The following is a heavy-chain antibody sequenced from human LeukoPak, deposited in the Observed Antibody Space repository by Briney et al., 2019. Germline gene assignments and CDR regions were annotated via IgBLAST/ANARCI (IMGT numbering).Heavy chain of an antibody. Sequence: SGPTLVKPTQTLTLTCTFSGFSLSTSGVGVGWIRQPPGKALEWLALIYWDDDKRYSPSLKSRLTITKDTSKNQVVLTMTNMDPVDTATYYCAHSVWFGESGNNWFDPWGQGTLVTVSS. D-gene: IGHD3-10*01. CDR1: GFSLSTSGVG. V-gene: IGHV2-5*02. J-gene: IGHJ5*02. CDR3: AHSVWFGESGNNWFDP. CDR2: IYWDDDK.